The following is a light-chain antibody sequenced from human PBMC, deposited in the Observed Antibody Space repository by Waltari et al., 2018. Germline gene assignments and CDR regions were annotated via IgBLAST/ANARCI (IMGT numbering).Light chain of an antibody. CDR3: AAWDDSLNGWV. CDR2: YDD. Sequence: QSVLPQPPSVSEAHRQRVTIPCSGSSSNIGNNAVNWYQQLPGKAPKLLIYYDDLLPSGVSDRFSGSKSGTSASLAISGLQSEDEADYYCAAWDDSLNGWVFGGGTKLTVL. J-gene: IGLJ3*02. V-gene: IGLV1-36*01. CDR1: SSNIGNNA.